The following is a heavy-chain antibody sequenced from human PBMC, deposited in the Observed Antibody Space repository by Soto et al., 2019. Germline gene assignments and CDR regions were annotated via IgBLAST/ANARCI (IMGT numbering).Heavy chain of an antibody. D-gene: IGHD4-17*01. CDR1: GFTFDDYA. Sequence: EVQLVESGGGLVQPGRSLRLSCAASGFTFDDYAMHWVRQAPGKGLGWVSGISWNSGSIGYADSVKGRFTISRDNAKNSLYLQMNSLRAEDTALYYCAKSGGTVTTNGLDYWGQGTLVTVSS. CDR2: ISWNSGSI. CDR3: AKSGGTVTTNGLDY. J-gene: IGHJ4*02. V-gene: IGHV3-9*01.